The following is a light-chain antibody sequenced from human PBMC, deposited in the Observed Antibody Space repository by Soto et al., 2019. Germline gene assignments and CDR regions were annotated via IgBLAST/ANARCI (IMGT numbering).Light chain of an antibody. Sequence: QSALTQPASVSGSPGQSITISCTGTSSDVGGYNYVSWYQHHPGKAPKLMIFEINKRPSGVPDRFSGSKSGNTASLTVSGLQAEDEADYCCSSFAGSNNFPYVFGTGTKLTVL. V-gene: IGLV2-8*01. CDR2: EIN. J-gene: IGLJ1*01. CDR1: SSDVGGYNY. CDR3: SSFAGSNNFPYV.